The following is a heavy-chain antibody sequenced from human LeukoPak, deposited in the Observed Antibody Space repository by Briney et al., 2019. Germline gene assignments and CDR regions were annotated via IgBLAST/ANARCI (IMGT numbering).Heavy chain of an antibody. CDR2: INHSGST. V-gene: IGHV4-34*01. CDR1: GGSFSGYY. J-gene: IGHJ4*02. D-gene: IGHD3-9*01. Sequence: SETLSLTCAVYGGSFSGYYWSWIRQPPGKGLEWIGEINHSGSTYYNPSLKSRVTISVDTSKNQFSLKLSSVTAADTAVYYCARGSDDILTGFDYWGQGTLVTVSS. CDR3: ARGSDDILTGFDY.